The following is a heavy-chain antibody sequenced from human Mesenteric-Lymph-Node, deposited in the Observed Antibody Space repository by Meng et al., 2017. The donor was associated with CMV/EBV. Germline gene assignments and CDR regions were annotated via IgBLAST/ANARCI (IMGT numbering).Heavy chain of an antibody. V-gene: IGHV3-49*04. CDR2: IRSKAYGGIT. J-gene: IGHJ4*02. D-gene: IGHD5-12*01. Sequence: GESLKISCTASGFTFGDYAMSWVRQAPGKGPEWVGFIRSKAYGGITEYAASMKGRFTISRDDSKNIAHLRMNSLKIEDTAVYYCARVEVVVATILGFDYWGQGTLVTVSS. CDR1: GFTFGDYA. CDR3: ARVEVVVATILGFDY.